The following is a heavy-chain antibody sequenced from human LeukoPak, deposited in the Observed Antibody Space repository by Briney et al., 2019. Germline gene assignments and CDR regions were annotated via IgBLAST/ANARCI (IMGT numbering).Heavy chain of an antibody. D-gene: IGHD3-22*01. CDR3: AKGEDDSSGYYLMGFDY. J-gene: IGHJ4*02. CDR2: ISYDGGNK. Sequence: PGGSLRLSCAASGFTFSSYGMHWVRQAPGQGLEWVAVISYDGGNKYYADSVKGRFTISRDNSKNTLYLQMNSLRAEDTAVYYCAKGEDDSSGYYLMGFDYWGQGTLVTVSS. V-gene: IGHV3-30*18. CDR1: GFTFSSYG.